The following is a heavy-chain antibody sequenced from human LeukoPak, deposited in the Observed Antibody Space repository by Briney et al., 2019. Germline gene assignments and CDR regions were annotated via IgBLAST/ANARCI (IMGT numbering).Heavy chain of an antibody. D-gene: IGHD7-27*01. J-gene: IGHJ3*02. CDR1: GGSISSSSYY. V-gene: IGHV4-39*07. CDR3: ARWRDWGNAFDI. Sequence: PSETLSLTCTVSGGSISSSSYYWGWIRQPPGKGLEWIGSIYYSGSTYYNPSLKSRVTISVDTSKNQFSLKLSSVTAADTAVYYCARWRDWGNAFDIWGQGTMVTVSS. CDR2: IYYSGST.